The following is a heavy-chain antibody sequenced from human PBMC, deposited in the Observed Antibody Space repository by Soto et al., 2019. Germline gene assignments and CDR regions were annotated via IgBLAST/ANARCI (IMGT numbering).Heavy chain of an antibody. CDR3: ARYCSGGSCYMSYFDY. CDR2: IYFSGDT. Sequence: SETLSLTCTVSGVSINSHTYYWTWIRQHPGKGLEWIGYIYFSGDTYYNPSLKSRVTMSLDTPKNQFSLKLSSVTAADTAVYYCARYCSGGSCYMSYFDYWGQGTLVAVSS. CDR1: GVSINSHTYY. J-gene: IGHJ4*02. D-gene: IGHD2-15*01. V-gene: IGHV4-31*03.